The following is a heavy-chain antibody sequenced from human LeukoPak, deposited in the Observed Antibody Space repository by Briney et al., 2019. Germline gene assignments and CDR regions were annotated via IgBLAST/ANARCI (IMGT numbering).Heavy chain of an antibody. V-gene: IGHV4-39*07. CDR3: ARDNNYYGSGSYHDY. Sequence: SETLSLTCTVSGDSISSTSYYWGWIRQPPGTGLEWIGRIYTSGSTNYNPSLKSRVTMSVDTSKNQFSLKLSSVTAADTAVYYCARDNNYYGSGSYHDYWGQGTLVTVSS. CDR2: IYTSGST. D-gene: IGHD3-10*01. J-gene: IGHJ4*02. CDR1: GDSISSTSYY.